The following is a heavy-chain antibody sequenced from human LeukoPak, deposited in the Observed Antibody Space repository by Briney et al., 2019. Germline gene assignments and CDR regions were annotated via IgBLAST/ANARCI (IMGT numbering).Heavy chain of an antibody. CDR2: IYSGGTT. J-gene: IGHJ4*02. CDR1: GFTVSSSY. Sequence: PGGSLRLSCAASGFTVSSSYMSWVRQAPEKGLEWVSVIYSGGTTYYADSVKGRFTIPRDNSMNALYLQMNSLRAEDTALYYCARGHIGTYHYFDYWGQGTLVTVSS. V-gene: IGHV3-53*01. D-gene: IGHD1-26*01. CDR3: ARGHIGTYHYFDY.